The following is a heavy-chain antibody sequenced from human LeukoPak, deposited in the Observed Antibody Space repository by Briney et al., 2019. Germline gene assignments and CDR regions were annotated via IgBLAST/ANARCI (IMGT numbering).Heavy chain of an antibody. Sequence: ASVKVSCKASGGTFSSYTISLVRQAPGQGLEWMGRIIPILGIANYAQKFQGRVTITADKSTSTAYMELSSLRSEDTAVYYCARSAVVVPAAWARGQGTLVTVSS. CDR3: ARSAVVVPAAWA. J-gene: IGHJ4*02. CDR1: GGTFSSYT. CDR2: IIPILGIA. V-gene: IGHV1-69*02. D-gene: IGHD2-2*01.